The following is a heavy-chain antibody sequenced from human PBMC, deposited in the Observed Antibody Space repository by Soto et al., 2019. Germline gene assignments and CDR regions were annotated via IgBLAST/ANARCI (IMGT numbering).Heavy chain of an antibody. CDR2: INPSSGGT. CDR1: GYPLPPKY. Sequence: QVQLVQSGAEVKKPGASVKVSCKASGYPLPPKYLHWVRKAPGQGLEWMGWINPSSGGTKEAQKFRGRVTMTRDTAISAAYMELSRLTSDDTAVYYCAKGGSSWTEWFDPWGQGTLVTVSS. CDR3: AKGGSSWTEWFDP. D-gene: IGHD6-13*01. V-gene: IGHV1-2*02. J-gene: IGHJ5*02.